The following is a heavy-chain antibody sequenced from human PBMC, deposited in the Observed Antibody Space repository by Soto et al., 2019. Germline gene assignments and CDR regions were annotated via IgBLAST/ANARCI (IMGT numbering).Heavy chain of an antibody. CDR1: GGSFSGYY. J-gene: IGHJ5*02. V-gene: IGHV4-34*01. CDR2: INHSGSS. CDR3: ARGTWESRVDP. Sequence: SETLSLTCAVYGGSFSGYYWSWVRQPPGKGLEWIGEINHSGSSNYNPSLKSRVTISVDTSRNQFSLKLSSVTAADTAVYYCARGTWESRVDPWARGTLVTVSS. D-gene: IGHD1-26*01.